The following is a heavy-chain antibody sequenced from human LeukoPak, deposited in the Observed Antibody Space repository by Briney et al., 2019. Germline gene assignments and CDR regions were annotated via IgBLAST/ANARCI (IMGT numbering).Heavy chain of an antibody. D-gene: IGHD3-10*01. CDR3: ARDSGYYGRWLDP. CDR1: GFTLSDYY. CDR2: ISFSGRTM. J-gene: IGHJ5*02. Sequence: GGSLRLSCAAYGFTLSDYYMSWIRQAPGKGLEWVSYISFSGRTMYYVDSVKGRFTISRDNDKNSLYLQMDRLRAEDAAVYYCARDSGYYGRWLDPWGQGTLVSVSS. V-gene: IGHV3-11*04.